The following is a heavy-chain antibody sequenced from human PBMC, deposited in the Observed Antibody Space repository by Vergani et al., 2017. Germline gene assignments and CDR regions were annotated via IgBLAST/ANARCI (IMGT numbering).Heavy chain of an antibody. CDR1: GGSISSHY. J-gene: IGHJ5*02. D-gene: IGHD4-17*01. V-gene: IGHV4-59*11. CDR3: ARDCHDYGDYGFHWFDP. CDR2: IYYSGNT. Sequence: QVQLQESGPGLVKPSETLSLTCTVSGGSISSHYWSWIRQPPGKGMEWIGYIYYSGNTNYNPSLKSRVTISVDTSKTQFSLNLSSVTAADTAVYYCARDCHDYGDYGFHWFDPWGQGTLVTVSS.